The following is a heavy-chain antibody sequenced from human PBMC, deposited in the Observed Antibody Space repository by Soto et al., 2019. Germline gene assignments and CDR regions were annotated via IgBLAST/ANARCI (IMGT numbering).Heavy chain of an antibody. V-gene: IGHV1-69*12. CDR3: ARNIAARLRYYYYGMDV. D-gene: IGHD6-6*01. Sequence: QVQLVQSGAEVKKPGSSVKVSCKASGGTFSSYAISWVRQAPGQGLEWMGGIIPIFGTANYAQKFQGRVTITADESPSTAYMELSSLRSEDTAVYYCARNIAARLRYYYYGMDVWGQGTTVTVSS. J-gene: IGHJ6*02. CDR1: GGTFSSYA. CDR2: IIPIFGTA.